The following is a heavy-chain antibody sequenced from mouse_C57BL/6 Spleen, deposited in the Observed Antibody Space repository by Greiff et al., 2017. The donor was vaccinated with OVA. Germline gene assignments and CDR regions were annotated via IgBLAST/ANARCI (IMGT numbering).Heavy chain of an antibody. D-gene: IGHD1-1*01. CDR1: GFTFSNYW. CDR2: IRLKSDNYAT. V-gene: IGHV6-3*01. CDR3: TGGGSSYLYWYFDV. J-gene: IGHJ1*03. Sequence: EVKLMESGGGLVQPGGSMKLSCVASGFTFSNYWMNWVRQSPEKGLEWVAQIRLKSDNYATHYAESVKGRFTISRDDSKSSVYLQMNNLRAEDTGIYYCTGGGSSYLYWYFDVWGTGTTVTVSS.